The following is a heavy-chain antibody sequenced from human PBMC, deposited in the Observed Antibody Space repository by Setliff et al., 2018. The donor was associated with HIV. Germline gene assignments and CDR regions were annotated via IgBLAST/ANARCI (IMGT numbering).Heavy chain of an antibody. CDR2: IKQDGSEE. CDR3: AKPVYYYMDV. CDR1: GFTFSSYW. Sequence: GGSLRLSCAASGFTFSSYWMSWVRQPPGKGLEWVANIKQDGSEEYRVDSVKGRFTISRDNAKNSLYLQMNSLRAEDTAVYYCAKPVYYYMDVWGKGTTVTVSS. V-gene: IGHV3-7*01. D-gene: IGHD2-8*01. J-gene: IGHJ6*03.